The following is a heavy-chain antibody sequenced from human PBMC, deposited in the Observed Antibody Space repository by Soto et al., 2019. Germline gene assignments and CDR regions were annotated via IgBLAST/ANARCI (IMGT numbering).Heavy chain of an antibody. V-gene: IGHV4-61*01. CDR3: ARDLWGYCGADCYPLDV. Sequence: LSLTCTVSGGSISSSRYYWSWIRQPPVKGLEWIGYMYNTESTIYNPSLKSRVTISVDTSKNQFSLKLNSVTAADTAVYYCARDLWGYCGADCYPLDVWGQGTTVTAS. CDR1: GGSISSSRYY. D-gene: IGHD2-21*02. CDR2: MYNTEST. J-gene: IGHJ6*02.